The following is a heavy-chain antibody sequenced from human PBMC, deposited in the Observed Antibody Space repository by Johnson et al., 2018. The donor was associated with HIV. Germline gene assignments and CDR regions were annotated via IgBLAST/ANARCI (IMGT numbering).Heavy chain of an antibody. CDR2: ISGSGGST. Sequence: VQLVESGGGLVQPGGSLRLSCAASGFTFSTYAMSWVRQAPGKGLEWVSTISGSGGSTYYADSVKGRFTISRDNSKNTLYLQVNSLRAEDTALYYCARRDSGSLSFDLWGQGTMVTVSS. CDR1: GFTFSTYA. V-gene: IGHV3-23*04. CDR3: ARRDSGSLSFDL. J-gene: IGHJ3*01. D-gene: IGHD1-26*01.